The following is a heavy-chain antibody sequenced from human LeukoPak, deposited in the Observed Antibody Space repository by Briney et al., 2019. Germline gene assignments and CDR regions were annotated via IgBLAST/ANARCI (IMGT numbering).Heavy chain of an antibody. CDR2: MNPNSGNT. J-gene: IGHJ6*03. Sequence: GASVKVSCKASGYTFTSYDINWVRQATGQGLEWMGWMNPNSGNTGYARKFQGRVTMTRNTSISTAYMELSSLRSEDTAVYYCARTLYYCSGGSCYPRILMDVWGKGTTVTVSS. D-gene: IGHD2-15*01. V-gene: IGHV1-8*01. CDR1: GYTFTSYD. CDR3: ARTLYYCSGGSCYPRILMDV.